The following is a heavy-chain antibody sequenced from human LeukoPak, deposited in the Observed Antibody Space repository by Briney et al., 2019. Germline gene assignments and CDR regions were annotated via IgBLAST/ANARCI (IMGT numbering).Heavy chain of an antibody. CDR1: GDSVSSKRAA. CDR2: TYYRSKWHN. J-gene: IGHJ4*02. Sequence: SQTLSLTCAISGDSVSSKRAAWNWIRQSPSRGLEWLGRTYYRSKWHNDYAVSVKSRITINPGTSKNQFSLQPNFVTPEDTAVYYCARSTGANDYWGQGTLVTVSS. D-gene: IGHD1-1*01. CDR3: ARSTGANDY. V-gene: IGHV6-1*01.